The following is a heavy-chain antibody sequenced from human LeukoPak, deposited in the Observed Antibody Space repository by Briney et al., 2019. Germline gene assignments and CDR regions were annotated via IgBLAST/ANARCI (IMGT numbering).Heavy chain of an antibody. V-gene: IGHV4-34*01. J-gene: IGHJ6*02. Sequence: SETLSLTYAVYGGSFSGYYWSWIRQPPGKGLEWIGEINHSGSTNYNPSLKSRVTISVDTSKNQFSLKLSSVTAADTAVYYCARDIVVVPAARWRTDYGMDVWGQGTTVTVSS. CDR3: ARDIVVVPAARWRTDYGMDV. CDR2: INHSGST. CDR1: GGSFSGYY. D-gene: IGHD2-2*01.